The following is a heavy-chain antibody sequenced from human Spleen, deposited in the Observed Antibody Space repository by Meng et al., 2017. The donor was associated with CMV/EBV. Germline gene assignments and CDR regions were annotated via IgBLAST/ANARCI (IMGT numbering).Heavy chain of an antibody. D-gene: IGHD4-23*01. CDR1: GGTFSSYA. Sequence: SVKVSCKASGGTFSSYAISWVRQAPGQGLEWMGGIIPILGIANYAQKFQGRVTITADKSTSTAYMELSSLRSEDTAVYYCARGDYGGNQPTGAFDIWGQGTMVTVSS. J-gene: IGHJ3*02. CDR2: IIPILGIA. CDR3: ARGDYGGNQPTGAFDI. V-gene: IGHV1-69*10.